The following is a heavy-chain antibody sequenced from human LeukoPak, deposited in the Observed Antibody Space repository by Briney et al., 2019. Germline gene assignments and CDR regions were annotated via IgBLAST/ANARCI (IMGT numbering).Heavy chain of an antibody. CDR2: IKLDGSEK. J-gene: IGHJ5*02. Sequence: GGSLRLSCAASGSTFSNYWMTWVRQAPGKGLEWVANIKLDGSEKYYVDSVKGRFTISRDNAKNSLYLQMNSLRAEDTAVYYCARGHSISPYWFDPWGQGTLVTVSS. CDR1: GSTFSNYW. V-gene: IGHV3-7*01. D-gene: IGHD6-13*01. CDR3: ARGHSISPYWFDP.